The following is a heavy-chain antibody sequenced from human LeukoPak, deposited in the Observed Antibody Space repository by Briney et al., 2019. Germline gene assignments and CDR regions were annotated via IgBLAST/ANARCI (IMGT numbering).Heavy chain of an antibody. Sequence: GESLQISCAASGFTFSSYAMSWVRQAPEKGLEWVSAISATGGSTYHADSVKGRFTISRDNSKNTVNLQMNSLRGEDTAVYYCVKVGGSGYYPDIWGQGTMVTVSS. J-gene: IGHJ3*02. D-gene: IGHD3-22*01. CDR2: ISATGGST. CDR1: GFTFSSYA. CDR3: VKVGGSGYYPDI. V-gene: IGHV3-23*01.